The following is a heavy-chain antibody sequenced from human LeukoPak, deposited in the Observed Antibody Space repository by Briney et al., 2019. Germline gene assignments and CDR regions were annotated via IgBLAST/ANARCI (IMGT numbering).Heavy chain of an antibody. J-gene: IGHJ4*02. Sequence: ASEKVSCKASGYTFTGYYMHWVRQAPGQGLEWMGWINPNSGGTNYAQKFQGRVTMTRDTSISTAYMELSGLRSDDTAVYYCARERTLTSCYDYWGQGTLVTVSS. V-gene: IGHV1-2*02. CDR3: ARERTLTSCYDY. D-gene: IGHD2-15*01. CDR1: GYTFTGYY. CDR2: INPNSGGT.